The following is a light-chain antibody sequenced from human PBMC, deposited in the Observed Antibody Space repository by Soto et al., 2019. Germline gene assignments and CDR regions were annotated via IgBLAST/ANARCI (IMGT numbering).Light chain of an antibody. CDR3: SSYANSNNLPYV. Sequence: QSALTRPPSASGSPGQSVTISCTGTSSDVGGYNYVSWYQQHPGKAPKLMIYEITKRPSGVPDRFSGSKSGNTASLTVSGLQAEDEADYYCSSYANSNNLPYVFGTGTKVTVL. CDR2: EIT. J-gene: IGLJ1*01. V-gene: IGLV2-8*01. CDR1: SSDVGGYNY.